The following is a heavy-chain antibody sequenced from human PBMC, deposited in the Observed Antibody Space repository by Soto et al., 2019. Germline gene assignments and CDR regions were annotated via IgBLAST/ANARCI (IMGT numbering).Heavy chain of an antibody. CDR3: ARGLYYYDSSGYWPYYFDY. Sequence: PSETLSLTCTVSGGSISSGGYYWSWIRQHPGKGLEWIGYIYYSGSTYYNPSLKSRVTISVDTSKNQFSLKLSSVTAADTAVYYCARGLYYYDSSGYWPYYFDYWGQGTLVTVSS. D-gene: IGHD3-22*01. J-gene: IGHJ4*02. V-gene: IGHV4-31*03. CDR1: GGSISSGGYY. CDR2: IYYSGST.